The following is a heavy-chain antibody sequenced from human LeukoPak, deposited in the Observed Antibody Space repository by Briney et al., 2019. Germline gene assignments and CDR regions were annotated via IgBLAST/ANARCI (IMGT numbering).Heavy chain of an antibody. CDR1: GFTFSSYA. CDR2: ISYDGSKE. J-gene: IGHJ6*04. D-gene: IGHD4-23*01. Sequence: GGSLRLSCAASGFTFSSYAMHWVRQAPGKGLEWVAVISYDGSKEYYADSVKGRFTISRDTSKNTLYLQMNSLSSEDTAVYYCARDGVTKYYYYGMVVWGKGTTVTVSS. CDR3: ARDGVTKYYYYGMVV. V-gene: IGHV3-30*04.